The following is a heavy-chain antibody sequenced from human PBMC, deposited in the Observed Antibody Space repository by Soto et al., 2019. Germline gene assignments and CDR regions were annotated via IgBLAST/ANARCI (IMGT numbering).Heavy chain of an antibody. CDR1: GGTFSSYA. CDR3: ARAHGSSWYNWFDP. V-gene: IGHV1-69*13. D-gene: IGHD6-13*01. Sequence: SVKVSCKASGGTFSSYAISWVPQAPGRGLEWMGGITPLFGTTNYAQKFRGRVTVTADESTSTVYMEVRSLRFEDTAVYYCARAHGSSWYNWFDPWGQGTLVTVSS. CDR2: ITPLFGTT. J-gene: IGHJ5*02.